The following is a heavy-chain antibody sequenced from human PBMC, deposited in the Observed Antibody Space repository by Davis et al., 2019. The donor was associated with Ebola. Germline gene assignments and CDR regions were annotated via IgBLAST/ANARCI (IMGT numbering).Heavy chain of an antibody. CDR3: ARDFPWYYYDSSGYSTHYYFDY. Sequence: AASVKVSCKASGYTFTSYAMNWVRQAPGQGLEWMGWINTNTGNPTYAQGFTGRFVFSLDTSVSTAYLQISSLKAEDTAVYYCARDFPWYYYDSSGYSTHYYFDYWGQGTLVTVSS. V-gene: IGHV7-4-1*02. J-gene: IGHJ4*02. D-gene: IGHD3-22*01. CDR1: GYTFTSYA. CDR2: INTNTGNP.